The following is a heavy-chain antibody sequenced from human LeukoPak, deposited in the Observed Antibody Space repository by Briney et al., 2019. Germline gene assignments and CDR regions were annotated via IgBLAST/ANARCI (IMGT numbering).Heavy chain of an antibody. CDR2: IYNSGSN. Sequence: PSETLSLTCAVSSYSISSGYYWGGSRPPPGKGLEWIGIIYNSGSNYYNPSLESRVTISGDTTKNKFSLKLSSVTAADTAVYYCARNLPSGSGWYGGFDYWGQGTLVTVSS. J-gene: IGHJ4*02. V-gene: IGHV4-38-2*01. D-gene: IGHD6-19*01. CDR3: ARNLPSGSGWYGGFDY. CDR1: SYSISSGYY.